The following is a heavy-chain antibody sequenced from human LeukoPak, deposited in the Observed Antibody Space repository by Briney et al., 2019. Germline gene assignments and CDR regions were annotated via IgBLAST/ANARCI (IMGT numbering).Heavy chain of an antibody. J-gene: IGHJ4*02. Sequence: GGSLRLSCAASGFTFSSYAMSWFRQAPGRGLEWVSAISGSGGSTCYADSVKGRFTISRDNSKNTLYLQMNSLRAEDTAVYYCAKVGYDGDYFDYWGQGTLVTVSS. CDR2: ISGSGGST. CDR3: AKVGYDGDYFDY. V-gene: IGHV3-23*01. D-gene: IGHD3-3*01. CDR1: GFTFSSYA.